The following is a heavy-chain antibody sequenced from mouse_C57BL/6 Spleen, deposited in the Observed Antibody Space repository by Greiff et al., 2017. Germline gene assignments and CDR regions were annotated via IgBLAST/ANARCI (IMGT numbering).Heavy chain of an antibody. CDR1: GYTFTSYW. D-gene: IGHD1-1*01. V-gene: IGHV1-64*01. Sequence: QVQLQQPGAELVRPGSSVKLSCKASGYTFTSYWMDWVKQRPGQGLEWIGMIHPNSGSTNYNEKFKSKATLTVDKSSSTAYMQLSSLTSEDSAVYYCARPGGSSYFYAMDYWGQGTSVTVSS. CDR2: IHPNSGST. J-gene: IGHJ4*01. CDR3: ARPGGSSYFYAMDY.